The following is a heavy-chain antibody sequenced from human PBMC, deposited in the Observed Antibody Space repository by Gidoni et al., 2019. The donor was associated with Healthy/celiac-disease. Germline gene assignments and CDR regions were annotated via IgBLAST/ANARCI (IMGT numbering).Heavy chain of an antibody. J-gene: IGHJ4*02. Sequence: EVQLVESGGGLVQPGGSLRLSCSASVFTFSSYPMSWVRQAPGTGLAWVSAISGSGGSTYYADAVKGRFTISRDNSKNTLYLQMNSLRAEDTAVYYCANEPGPRVGDYWGQGTLVTVSS. CDR1: VFTFSSYP. D-gene: IGHD3-10*01. CDR3: ANEPGPRVGDY. CDR2: ISGSGGST. V-gene: IGHV3-23*04.